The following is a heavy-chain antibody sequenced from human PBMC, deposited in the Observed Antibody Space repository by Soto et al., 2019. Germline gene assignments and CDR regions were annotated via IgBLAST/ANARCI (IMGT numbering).Heavy chain of an antibody. CDR2: ISGSGGST. V-gene: IGHV3-23*01. D-gene: IGHD2-21*02. J-gene: IGHJ4*02. CDR1: GFTFSSYA. Sequence: PGGSLRLSCAASGFTFSSYAMSWVRQAPGKGLEWVSAISGSGGSTYYADSVKGRFTISRDNSQDTLFLEMNSLRAEDTAVYYCANSWTYCGHDCYVYNFDYWGQGTLVTVSS. CDR3: ANSWTYCGHDCYVYNFDY.